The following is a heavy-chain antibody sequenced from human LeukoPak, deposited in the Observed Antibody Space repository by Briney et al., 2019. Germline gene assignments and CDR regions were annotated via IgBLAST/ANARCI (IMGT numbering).Heavy chain of an antibody. CDR1: GFALSSYW. CDR3: ARDWVAGVPFDAFDI. D-gene: IGHD3-10*01. CDR2: IKEDGSEK. J-gene: IGHJ3*02. V-gene: IGHV3-7*03. Sequence: GGSLRLSCAASGFALSSYWMSWVRQAPGKGLEWVADIKEDGSEKYYVDSVKGRFTISRDNAQNSVYLHMDSLTAEDTALYYCARDWVAGVPFDAFDIWGQGTMVSVSS.